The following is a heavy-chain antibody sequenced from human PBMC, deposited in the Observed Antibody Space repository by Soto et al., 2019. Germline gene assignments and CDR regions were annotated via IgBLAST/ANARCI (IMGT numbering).Heavy chain of an antibody. V-gene: IGHV1-46*03. CDR1: GYTFTTYY. Sequence: QVQLVQSGAEVKKPGASVKVSCKASGYTFTTYYMHWVRQAPGQGLEWMGIINPSGGSTNYAQKFQGSVTMTRDTSTSTVYMELSSLRSEDTAVYYCARVFCCGGGCYSIHYWGQGTLVTVSS. J-gene: IGHJ4*02. D-gene: IGHD2-15*01. CDR2: INPSGGST. CDR3: ARVFCCGGGCYSIHY.